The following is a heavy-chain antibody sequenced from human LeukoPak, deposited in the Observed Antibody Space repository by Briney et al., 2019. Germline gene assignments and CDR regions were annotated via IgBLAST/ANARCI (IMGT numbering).Heavy chain of an antibody. CDR2: ISAYDGNT. V-gene: IGHV1-18*01. CDR1: GYTFTRYG. D-gene: IGHD2-15*01. J-gene: IGHJ4*02. CDR3: AREDLIRESVVAATGLLAY. Sequence: ASVKVSCKASGYTFTRYGISWVRQAPGQGLEWMGWISAYDGNTKYSQKFQGRVTITRDTSANTAYMELSSLRSEDTAVYYCAREDLIRESVVAATGLLAYWGQGSLVTVSS.